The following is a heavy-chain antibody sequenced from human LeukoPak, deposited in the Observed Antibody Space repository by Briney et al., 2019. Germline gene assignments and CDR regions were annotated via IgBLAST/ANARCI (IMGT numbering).Heavy chain of an antibody. CDR2: MNPNSGNT. Sequence: GASVKVSCKASGYTFTSYDINWVRQATGQGLEWMGWMNPNSGNTGYAQKFQGRVTITADESTSTAYMELSSLRSEDTAVYYCAREKAAAGPAYWFDPWGQGTLVTVSS. V-gene: IGHV1-8*03. CDR1: GYTFTSYD. J-gene: IGHJ5*02. CDR3: AREKAAAGPAYWFDP. D-gene: IGHD6-13*01.